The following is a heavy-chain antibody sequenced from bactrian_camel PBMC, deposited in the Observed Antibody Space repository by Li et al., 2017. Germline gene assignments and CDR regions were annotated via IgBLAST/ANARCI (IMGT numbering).Heavy chain of an antibody. J-gene: IGHJ4*01. Sequence: HVQLVESGGGSVQAGESLRLTCTTSGFTIGDFDIGWYRQGPGGECEMVSTMDMSGRGTPQYADSVRGRFTLSRGAARNTIYLQMNSLVPEDTAMYYCAAKGWIHFCPVSWGNYNIWGQGTQVTVS. V-gene: IGHV3S60*01. CDR3: AAKGWIHFCPVSWGNYNI. CDR2: MDMSGRGTP. CDR1: GFTIGDFD. D-gene: IGHD5*01.